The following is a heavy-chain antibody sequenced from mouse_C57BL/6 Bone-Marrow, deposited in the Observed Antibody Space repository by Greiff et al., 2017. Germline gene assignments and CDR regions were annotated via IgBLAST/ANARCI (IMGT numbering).Heavy chain of an antibody. V-gene: IGHV1-81*01. D-gene: IGHD5-1-1*01. J-gene: IGHJ2*01. CDR3: ARYRQYCGRPPFDY. Sequence: VKLVESGAELARPGASVKLSCKASGYTFTSYGISWVKQRTGQGLEWIGEIYPRSGNTYYNEKFKGKATLTVDKSSSTAYMELRSLTSEDSAVYFCARYRQYCGRPPFDYWGQGTTLTVSS. CDR1: GYTFTSYG. CDR2: IYPRSGNT.